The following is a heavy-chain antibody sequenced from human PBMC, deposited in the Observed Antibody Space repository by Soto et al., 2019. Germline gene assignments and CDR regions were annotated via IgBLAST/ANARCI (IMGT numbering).Heavy chain of an antibody. V-gene: IGHV3-9*01. CDR1: GFTFNDYA. CDR3: AKDPGPWYPDKNHFDY. Sequence: GGSLRLSCTSSGFTFNDYAMHWVRQAPGKGLEWVSSISWNSDSVGYADSVKGRFTISRDNAKNSLYLQMNSLRGEDTALYYCAKDPGPWYPDKNHFDYWGQGTLVTVSS. D-gene: IGHD2-15*01. J-gene: IGHJ4*02. CDR2: ISWNSDSV.